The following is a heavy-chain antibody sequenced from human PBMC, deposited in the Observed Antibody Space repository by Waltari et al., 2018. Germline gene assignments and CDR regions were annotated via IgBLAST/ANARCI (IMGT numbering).Heavy chain of an antibody. Sequence: QVQLVQSGAEVKKPGSSVKVSCKASGGTFSSYAISVVRQAPGQGPEWMGGIIPIFGTANYAQKFQGRVTITADESTSTAYMELSSLRSEDTAVYYCASGGKRRTSSGWWFADYWGQGTLVTVSS. J-gene: IGHJ4*02. CDR1: GGTFSSYA. CDR3: ASGGKRRTSSGWWFADY. D-gene: IGHD6-19*01. CDR2: IIPIFGTA. V-gene: IGHV1-69*13.